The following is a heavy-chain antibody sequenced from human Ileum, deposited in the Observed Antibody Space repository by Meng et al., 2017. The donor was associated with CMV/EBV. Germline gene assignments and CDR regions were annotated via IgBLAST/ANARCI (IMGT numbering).Heavy chain of an antibody. CDR3: AREVAVAGHFDY. J-gene: IGHJ4*02. CDR2: INTNTGNP. V-gene: IGHV7-4-1*02. D-gene: IGHD6-19*01. Sequence: QVQLVQSGSELKKPGASVKVSCKASGYSLTDYAINWMRQAPGQGPEWMGWINTNTGNPMYARGFTGRFVFSLDSSVSTAYVEISGLKAEDTAVYYCAREVAVAGHFDYWGQGTLVTVSS. CDR1: GYSLTDYA.